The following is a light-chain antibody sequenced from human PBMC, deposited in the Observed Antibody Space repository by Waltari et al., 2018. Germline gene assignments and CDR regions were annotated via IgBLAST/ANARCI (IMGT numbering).Light chain of an antibody. V-gene: IGLV4-69*01. CDR1: SGHSNYA. J-gene: IGLJ3*02. Sequence: QLLLTQSPSASASLGASVKLTCTLSSGHSNYAIAWHQQQPDKGPRYLMKVNSDGSHINGDGIPDRFSGASAGAERYLTIYGLQSEDEADYYCQTGGFGIWVFGGGTKLTVL. CDR3: QTGGFGIWV. CDR2: VNSDGSH.